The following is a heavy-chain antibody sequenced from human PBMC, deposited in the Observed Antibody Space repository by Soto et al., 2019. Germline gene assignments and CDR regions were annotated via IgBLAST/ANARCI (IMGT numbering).Heavy chain of an antibody. Sequence: SETLSLTCTVSGGSISGDYYWNCIRQAPGKGLEWIGYVYHTGSTYHNPSLKSRGSISVDTSNKQFSLKLSSVTAADTAVYFCAREPYDITANRIDSWGKGIQVTVSS. D-gene: IGHD3-22*01. V-gene: IGHV4-30-4*01. J-gene: IGHJ5*01. CDR2: VYHTGST. CDR1: GGSISGDYY. CDR3: AREPYDITANRIDS.